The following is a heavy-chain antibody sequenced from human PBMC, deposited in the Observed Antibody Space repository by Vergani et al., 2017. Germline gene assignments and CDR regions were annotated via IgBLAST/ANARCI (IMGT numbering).Heavy chain of an antibody. J-gene: IGHJ3*02. CDR2: IYSSGST. D-gene: IGHD1-26*01. CDR3: ARGTFLHAFDN. V-gene: IGHV4-61*02. CDR1: GDSISSGNYY. Sequence: QVQLQESCPGLLKPSQTLSLTCSVAGDSISSGNYYWNWIRQPAGKGLEWMGRIYSSGSTSYNPSIKSRITMSLDTSKNQFSLSLSSVTAADTAVYYCARGTFLHAFDNWGQGTVVTVSS.